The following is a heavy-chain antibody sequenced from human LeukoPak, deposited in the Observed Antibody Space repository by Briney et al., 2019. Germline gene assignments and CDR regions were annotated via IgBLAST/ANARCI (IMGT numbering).Heavy chain of an antibody. J-gene: IGHJ4*02. D-gene: IGHD4-17*01. Sequence: ASVKVSCKASGYTFTSYGISWVRQAPGQGLEWMGWISAYNGNTDYAQKLQGRVTMTTDTSTSTAYMELRSLRSDDTAVYYCARVTQTDYDFDYWGQGTLVTVSS. V-gene: IGHV1-18*01. CDR2: ISAYNGNT. CDR3: ARVTQTDYDFDY. CDR1: GYTFTSYG.